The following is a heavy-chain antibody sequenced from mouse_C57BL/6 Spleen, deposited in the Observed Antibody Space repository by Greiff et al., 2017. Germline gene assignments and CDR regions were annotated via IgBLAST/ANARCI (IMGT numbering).Heavy chain of an antibody. D-gene: IGHD2-2*01. CDR3: ARSPYGYAFDY. CDR2: IRNKANGYTT. V-gene: IGHV7-3*01. CDR1: GFTFTDYY. J-gene: IGHJ2*01. Sequence: DVMLVESGGGLVQPGGSLSLSCAASGFTFTDYYMSWVRQPPGKALEWLGFIRNKANGYTTEYSASVKGRFTISRDNSQSILYLQMNALRAEDSATYYCARSPYGYAFDYWGQGTTLTVSS.